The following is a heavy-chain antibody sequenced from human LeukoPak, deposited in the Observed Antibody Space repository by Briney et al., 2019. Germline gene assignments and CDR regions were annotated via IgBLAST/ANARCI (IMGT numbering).Heavy chain of an antibody. J-gene: IGHJ4*02. CDR1: GGPISSGGYY. Sequence: SQTLSLTCTVSGGPISSGGYYWNWIRQHPGQGLEWIGYIYYSGSTYYNPSLKSRVTISVDTSKNQFSLKLSSVTAADTAVYYCARLYSYGLYYFDYWGQGTLVTVSS. V-gene: IGHV4-31*03. D-gene: IGHD5-18*01. CDR2: IYYSGST. CDR3: ARLYSYGLYYFDY.